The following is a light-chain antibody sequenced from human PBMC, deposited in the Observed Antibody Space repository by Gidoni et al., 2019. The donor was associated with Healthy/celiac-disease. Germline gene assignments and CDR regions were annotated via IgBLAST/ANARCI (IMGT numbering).Light chain of an antibody. CDR3: QQYGSSPQYT. CDR2: GAS. J-gene: IGKJ2*01. CDR1: QRVSSSY. Sequence: EIVLTQSPATLSLSPGARATLSCRASQRVSSSYLAWSQQKPGQAPRLLIYGASSRATGIPDRFSGSGSGTDFTLTIRRLEPEDFAVYYCQQYGSSPQYTFGQGTKLEIK. V-gene: IGKV3-20*01.